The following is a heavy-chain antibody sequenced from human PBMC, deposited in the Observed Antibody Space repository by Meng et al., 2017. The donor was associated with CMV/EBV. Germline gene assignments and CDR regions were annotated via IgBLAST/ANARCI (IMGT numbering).Heavy chain of an antibody. Sequence: GGSLRLSCAASGFTFSSYWMSWVRQAPGKGLEWVANIKQDGSEKYYADSVKGRFTISRDNSKNTLYLQMNSLRPEDTAVYYCAKDAPSYGVSPSYYYYGMDVWGQGTTVTVSS. J-gene: IGHJ6*02. CDR2: IKQDGSEK. D-gene: IGHD4-17*01. CDR1: GFTFSSYW. CDR3: AKDAPSYGVSPSYYYYGMDV. V-gene: IGHV3-7*01.